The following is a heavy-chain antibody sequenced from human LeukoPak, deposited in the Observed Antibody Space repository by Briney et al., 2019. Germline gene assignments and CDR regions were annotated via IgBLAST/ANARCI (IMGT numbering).Heavy chain of an antibody. J-gene: IGHJ4*02. CDR2: INHSGST. CDR1: GGSFSGYY. V-gene: IGHV4-34*01. Sequence: SETLSLTCAVYGGSFSGYYWSWIRQPPGKGLEWIGEINHSGSTNYNPSLKSRVTISVDTSKNQFSLKLSSVTAADTAVYYCARHSSGGWKIFGLDYWGQGTLVTVSS. CDR3: ARHSSGGWKIFGLDY. D-gene: IGHD6-19*01.